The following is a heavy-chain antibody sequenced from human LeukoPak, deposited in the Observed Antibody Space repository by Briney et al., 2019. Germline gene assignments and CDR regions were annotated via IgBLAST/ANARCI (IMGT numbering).Heavy chain of an antibody. J-gene: IGHJ4*01. Sequence: GGSLRLSCAASGFTFSSYGMHWVRQSPGKGLEWVAVTSYGGSNKYYADSVKGRFTISGDISKNTLYLQMNSLRPEDTAVYYCAREVSAGNSFASWGHGTLVTVSS. CDR3: AREVSAGNSFAS. D-gene: IGHD4-23*01. CDR1: GFTFSSYG. CDR2: TSYGGSNK. V-gene: IGHV3-30*19.